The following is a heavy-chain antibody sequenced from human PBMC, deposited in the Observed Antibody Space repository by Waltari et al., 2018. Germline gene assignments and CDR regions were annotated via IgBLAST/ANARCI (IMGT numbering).Heavy chain of an antibody. V-gene: IGHV3-49*04. Sequence: EVQLVESGGGLVQLGRSLRLSCTASGVTFGDYAMSWVRQSPGKGLEWVGFIRSKTYGGTTEYAASVEGRFTISRDDSKSIAYLQLNSLKTEDTAVYYCTRDRKDHIGFDPWGQGTLVTVSS. J-gene: IGHJ5*02. D-gene: IGHD2-15*01. CDR2: IRSKTYGGTT. CDR1: GVTFGDYA. CDR3: TRDRKDHIGFDP.